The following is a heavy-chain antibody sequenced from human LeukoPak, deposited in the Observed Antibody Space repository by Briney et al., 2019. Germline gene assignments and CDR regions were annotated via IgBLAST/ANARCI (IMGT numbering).Heavy chain of an antibody. J-gene: IGHJ4*02. CDR1: GGSISSHY. CDR3: ARGVYIAAAQYGY. Sequence: SETLSLTCTVSGGSISSHYWSWIRQPPGKGLEWIGYIYYSGATNYNPSLKSRVTISVDTSKNQFSLKLSSVTAADTAVYYCARGVYIAAAQYGYWGQGTLVTVSS. CDR2: IYYSGAT. V-gene: IGHV4-59*11. D-gene: IGHD6-13*01.